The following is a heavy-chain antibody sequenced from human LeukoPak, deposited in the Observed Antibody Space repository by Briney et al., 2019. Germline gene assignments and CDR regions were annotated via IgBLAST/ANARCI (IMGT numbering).Heavy chain of an antibody. CDR2: IYTSGST. CDR3: ARGVGTVTYFDY. D-gene: IGHD4-11*01. CDR1: GGSISSGSYY. Sequence: SQTLSLTCTVSGGSISSGSYYWSWIRQPAGKGLEWIGRIYTSGSTNYNPSLKSRVTISVATSKNQFSLKLSSVTAADTAVYYCARGVGTVTYFDYWGQGTLVTVSS. V-gene: IGHV4-61*02. J-gene: IGHJ4*02.